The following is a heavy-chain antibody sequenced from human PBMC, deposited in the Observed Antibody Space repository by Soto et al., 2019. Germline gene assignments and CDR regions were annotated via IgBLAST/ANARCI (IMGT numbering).Heavy chain of an antibody. CDR1: GFTFSSFE. V-gene: IGHV3-48*03. CDR3: ARDGPADGLDI. J-gene: IGHJ3*02. Sequence: EGQLVESGGGLVQPGGSLRLSCAASGFTFSSFEMNWVRQAPGKGLECVSYISSSGSTKYYADSVKGRFTIYRDNAKNSLFLQMNRLRAEDTAVYYCARDGPADGLDIWGQGTMVTVSS. CDR2: ISSSGSTK.